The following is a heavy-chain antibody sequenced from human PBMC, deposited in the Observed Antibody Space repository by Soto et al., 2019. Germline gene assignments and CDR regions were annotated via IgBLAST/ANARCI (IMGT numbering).Heavy chain of an antibody. D-gene: IGHD6-6*01. CDR3: AREYSSSRGVDY. CDR2: IYYSGST. J-gene: IGHJ4*02. CDR1: GGSISSSSYY. V-gene: IGHV4-39*02. Sequence: SETLSLTCTVSGGSISSSSYYWGWIRQPPGKGLEGIGSIYYSGSTYYNPSLKIRFTISVDTSKNQFSLKLSSVTAADTAVYYCAREYSSSRGVDYWGQGTLVTVSS.